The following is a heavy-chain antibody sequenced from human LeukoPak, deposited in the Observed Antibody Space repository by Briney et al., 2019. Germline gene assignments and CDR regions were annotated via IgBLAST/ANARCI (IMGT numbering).Heavy chain of an antibody. Sequence: GGSLRLSCAASGFTFSSYEMTWVRQAPGKGLEWVSYISSSGSTIYYADSVKGRFTISRDNAKNSLYLQMNSLRAEDTAVYYCARVRYYGSGSYRASRYGMDVWGQGTTVTVSS. CDR1: GFTFSSYE. D-gene: IGHD3-10*01. J-gene: IGHJ6*02. CDR3: ARVRYYGSGSYRASRYGMDV. CDR2: ISSSGSTI. V-gene: IGHV3-48*03.